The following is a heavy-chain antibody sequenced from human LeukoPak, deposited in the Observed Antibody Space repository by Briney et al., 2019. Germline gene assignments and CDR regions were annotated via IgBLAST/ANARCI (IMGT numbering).Heavy chain of an antibody. V-gene: IGHV4-34*01. J-gene: IGHJ4*02. Sequence: SETLSLTCAVYGGSFSVYYWSWIRQPPGKGLEWIGEINHSGSTNYNPSLKSRVTISVDTSKNQFSLKLSSVTAADTAVYYCAGRGWELWLSYWGQGTLVTVSS. CDR1: GGSFSVYY. D-gene: IGHD5-18*01. CDR3: AGRGWELWLSY. CDR2: INHSGST.